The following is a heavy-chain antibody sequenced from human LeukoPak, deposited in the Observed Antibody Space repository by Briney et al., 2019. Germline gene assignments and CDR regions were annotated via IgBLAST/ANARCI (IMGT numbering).Heavy chain of an antibody. CDR2: TYYRSKWYN. Sequence: SQTLSLTCAISGDSVSSNSAAWNWIRQSPSRGLEWLGRTYYRSKWYNDYAVSVKSRITINPDTTKTQFSLQLNSVTPEDTAVYYCARFVGELGLKWFDPWGQGTLVTVSS. V-gene: IGHV6-1*01. D-gene: IGHD3-10*01. CDR3: ARFVGELGLKWFDP. J-gene: IGHJ5*02. CDR1: GDSVSSNSAA.